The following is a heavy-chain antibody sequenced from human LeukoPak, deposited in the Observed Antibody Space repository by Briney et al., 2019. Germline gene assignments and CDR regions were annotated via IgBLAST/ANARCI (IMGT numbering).Heavy chain of an antibody. CDR1: GYTLNELS. D-gene: IGHD3-10*01. V-gene: IGHV1-24*01. J-gene: IGHJ4*02. CDR2: FDPEDGEP. Sequence: ASVKVSCKVSGYTLNELSVHWVRQAPGKGLEWMGGFDPEDGEPIYAHQFQGRVTLTEDTSSDTAYMELRSLRSDDTAVYYCARVVWFGELLFTPFDYWGQGTLVTVSS. CDR3: ARVVWFGELLFTPFDY.